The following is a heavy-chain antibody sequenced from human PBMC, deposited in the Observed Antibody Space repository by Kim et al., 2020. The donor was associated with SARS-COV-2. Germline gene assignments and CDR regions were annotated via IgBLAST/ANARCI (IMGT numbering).Heavy chain of an antibody. D-gene: IGHD6-19*01. J-gene: IGHJ4*02. V-gene: IGHV3-23*01. CDR3: AKAIFLWLVPFDY. Sequence: YADSVKGRFTISRDNSKNTLYLQMNSLRAEDTAVYYCAKAIFLWLVPFDYWGQGTLVTVSS.